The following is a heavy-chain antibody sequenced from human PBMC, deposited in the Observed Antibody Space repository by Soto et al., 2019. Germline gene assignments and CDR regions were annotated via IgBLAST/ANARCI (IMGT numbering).Heavy chain of an antibody. CDR1: GFSISTRGVA. D-gene: IGHD3-9*01. CDR3: VHRPTGYYFDY. V-gene: IGHV2-5*02. Sequence: QITLKESGPTLVKPTQTLTLTCTFSGFSISTRGVAVGWIRQPPGKALEWLALFYWDDDDKYSPSLKTRLTVTKDTSKNQVVLTMTNMEPVDTATYYCVHRPTGYYFDYWGQGTLVTVSS. CDR2: FYWDDDD. J-gene: IGHJ4*02.